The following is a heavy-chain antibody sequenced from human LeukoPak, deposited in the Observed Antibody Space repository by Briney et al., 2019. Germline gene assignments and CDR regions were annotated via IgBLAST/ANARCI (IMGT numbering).Heavy chain of an antibody. CDR2: ISAYNGNT. Sequence: ASVKVSCKASGYTFTSYGISWVRQAPGQGLEWMGWISAYNGNTNYAQKLQGRVTMTTDTSTSTAYMEPRSLRSDDTAVYYCARDLFPIVVVQAASPNWFDPWGQGTLVTVSS. CDR3: ARDLFPIVVVQAASPNWFDP. J-gene: IGHJ5*02. V-gene: IGHV1-18*01. D-gene: IGHD2-2*01. CDR1: GYTFTSYG.